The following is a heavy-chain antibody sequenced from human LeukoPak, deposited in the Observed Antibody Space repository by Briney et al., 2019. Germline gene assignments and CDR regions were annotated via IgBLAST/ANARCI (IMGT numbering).Heavy chain of an antibody. CDR1: GFTFSNYA. J-gene: IGHJ4*02. CDR2: FSGSGGST. CDR3: ATSGLSRFGF. D-gene: IGHD2/OR15-2a*01. Sequence: PPGGSLRLSCAASGFTFSNYAMSWVRQAPGKGLEWVSAFSGSGGSTYYADSVKGRFTISRDNSKNTLYLQMNSLRAGDTAVYYCATSGLSRFGFWGQGTLVTVSS. V-gene: IGHV3-23*01.